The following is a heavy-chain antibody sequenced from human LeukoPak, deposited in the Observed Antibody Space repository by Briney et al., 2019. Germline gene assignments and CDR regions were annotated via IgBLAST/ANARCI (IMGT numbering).Heavy chain of an antibody. CDR3: ARDQRYCGGDCYDAFYI. CDR1: GYTFTTYA. D-gene: IGHD2-21*02. CDR2: INTKTGNP. J-gene: IGHJ3*02. V-gene: IGHV7-4-1*02. Sequence: ASVKISCKASGYTFTTYAINWVRQAPGQGLEWMGWINTKTGNPTYAQGFTGRFVFSLDTSVSTTYLQISSLKADDTAVYYCARDQRYCGGDCYDAFYIWGQGTMVTVSS.